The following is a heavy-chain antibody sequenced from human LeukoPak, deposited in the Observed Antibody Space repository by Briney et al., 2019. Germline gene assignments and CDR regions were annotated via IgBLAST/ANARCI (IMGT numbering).Heavy chain of an antibody. D-gene: IGHD2/OR15-2a*01. CDR3: AKDGTSYYYIYY. Sequence: GGSLRLSCAASGFTFSSYWMSWARQAPGKGLEWVANIKQDGSEKYYVDSVKGRFTISRDNAKNSLYLQMNSLRAEDTAVYYCAKDGTSYYYIYYWGQGTLVTVSS. CDR2: IKQDGSEK. CDR1: GFTFSSYW. V-gene: IGHV3-7*01. J-gene: IGHJ4*02.